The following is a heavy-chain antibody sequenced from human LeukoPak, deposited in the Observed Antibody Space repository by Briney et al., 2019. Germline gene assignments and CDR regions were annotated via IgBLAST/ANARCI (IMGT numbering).Heavy chain of an antibody. D-gene: IGHD3-3*01. J-gene: IGHJ4*02. Sequence: GGSLRLSCAASGFTFSSYAMSWVRQAPGKGLEWVSAISGSGGSTYYADSVKGRFTISRDNSKNTLYLQMNSLRAEDTAVYYCAKATIFGVVHPPRYWGQGTLVTVPS. V-gene: IGHV3-23*01. CDR1: GFTFSSYA. CDR2: ISGSGGST. CDR3: AKATIFGVVHPPRY.